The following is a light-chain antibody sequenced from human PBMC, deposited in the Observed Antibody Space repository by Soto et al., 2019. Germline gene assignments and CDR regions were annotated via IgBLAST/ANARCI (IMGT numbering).Light chain of an antibody. Sequence: QSALTQPSSVAGSLGQSVTISCTGTSCDIGAYNYVSWYQHHPGKAPRLMIYDVTKRPSGVPDHFSGSKSGNTASLTISGLQTEDEADYYCCSYAGSDTYVVFGGGTKVTVL. CDR2: DVT. CDR1: SCDIGAYNY. CDR3: CSYAGSDTYVV. V-gene: IGLV2-11*01. J-gene: IGLJ2*01.